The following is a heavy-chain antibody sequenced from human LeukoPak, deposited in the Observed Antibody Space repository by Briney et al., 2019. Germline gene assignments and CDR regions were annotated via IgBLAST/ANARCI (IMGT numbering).Heavy chain of an antibody. V-gene: IGHV3-48*03. CDR3: ARLQWFGGYYFDY. CDR1: GFTFSSYE. J-gene: IGHJ4*02. D-gene: IGHD3-10*01. CDR2: ISSSGSTI. Sequence: GGSLRLSCAASGFTFSSYEMNWVRQAPGKGLEWVSYISSSGSTIYYADSVKGRFTISRDNAKNSLYLQMNSLRAEDTAVYCCARLQWFGGYYFDYWGQGTLVTVSS.